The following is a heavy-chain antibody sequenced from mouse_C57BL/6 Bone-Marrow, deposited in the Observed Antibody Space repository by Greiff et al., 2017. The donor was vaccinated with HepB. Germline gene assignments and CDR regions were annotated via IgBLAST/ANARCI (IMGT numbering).Heavy chain of an antibody. Sequence: EVQLQQSGPELVKPGASVKISCKASGYSFTDYNMNWVKQSNGKSLEWIGVINPNYGTTSYNQKFKGKAKLTAVTSASTAYMELSSLTKEDSADYYGTRGYDGYCRWGNGTLVTVST. CDR3: TRGYDGYCR. CDR1: GYSFTDYN. CDR2: INPNYGTT. V-gene: IGHV1-39*01. J-gene: IGHJ3*01. D-gene: IGHD2-3*01.